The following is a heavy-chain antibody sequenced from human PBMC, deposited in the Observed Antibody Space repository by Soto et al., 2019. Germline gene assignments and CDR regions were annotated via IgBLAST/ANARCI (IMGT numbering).Heavy chain of an antibody. Sequence: QLQLQESGPGLVKPSETLSLTCSVSDDSINSDKYYWGWIRQPPGKGLEWIGSIYYRGNAYYNPALQTRVTISLGKSKSQFSLKLNSGTAADSAVYFCARLEGLATISYYFDFWGPGALVTVSS. CDR3: ARLEGLATISYYFDF. D-gene: IGHD3-9*01. V-gene: IGHV4-39*01. CDR1: DDSINSDKYY. J-gene: IGHJ4*02. CDR2: IYYRGNA.